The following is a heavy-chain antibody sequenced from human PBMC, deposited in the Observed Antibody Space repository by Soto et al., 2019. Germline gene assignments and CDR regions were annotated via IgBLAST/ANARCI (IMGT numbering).Heavy chain of an antibody. CDR2: INPNSGGT. Sequence: ASVKVSCKASGYTFTGYYMHWVRQAPGQGLEWMGWINPNSGGTNYAQKFQGRVTMTRDTSISTAYMELSRLRSDDTAVYYCARVGGYCSSNALHVLLWFGEPEGCESYYYGMDVWGQGTTVTVSS. D-gene: IGHD3-10*01. CDR1: GYTFTGYY. CDR3: ARVGGYCSSNALHVLLWFGEPEGCESYYYGMDV. J-gene: IGHJ6*02. V-gene: IGHV1-2*02.